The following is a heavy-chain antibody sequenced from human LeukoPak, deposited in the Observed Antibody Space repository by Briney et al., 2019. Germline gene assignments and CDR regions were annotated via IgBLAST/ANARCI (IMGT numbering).Heavy chain of an antibody. Sequence: SETLSLTCTVSGGSISSYYWSWIRQPPGKGLEWIGYIYYSGSTNYNPSLKSRVTISVDTSKNQFSLKLSSVTAADTAVYYCARQKLVATDGLGYWGQGTLVTVSS. J-gene: IGHJ4*02. V-gene: IGHV4-59*01. D-gene: IGHD2-15*01. CDR1: GGSISSYY. CDR2: IYYSGST. CDR3: ARQKLVATDGLGY.